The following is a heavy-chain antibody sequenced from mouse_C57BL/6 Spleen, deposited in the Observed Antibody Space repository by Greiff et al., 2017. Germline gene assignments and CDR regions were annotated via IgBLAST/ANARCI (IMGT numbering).Heavy chain of an antibody. CDR1: GYSITSGYY. CDR2: ISYDGSN. D-gene: IGHD1-1*02. J-gene: IGHJ4*01. V-gene: IGHV3-6*01. CDR3: ARVNRGGNPRDYAMDY. Sequence: EVKLMESGPGLVKPSQSLSLTCSVTGYSITSGYYWNWIRQFPGNKLEWMGYISYDGSNNYNPSLKNRISITRDTSKNQFFLKLNSVTTEDTATYYCARVNRGGNPRDYAMDYWGQGTSVTVSS.